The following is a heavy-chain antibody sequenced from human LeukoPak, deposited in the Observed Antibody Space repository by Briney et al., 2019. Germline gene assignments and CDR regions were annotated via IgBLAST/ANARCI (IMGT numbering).Heavy chain of an antibody. V-gene: IGHV3-23*01. CDR1: GFIFSSYA. D-gene: IGHD3-22*01. CDR3: AKDSDYYDSSGYFLNWFDP. J-gene: IGHJ5*02. CDR2: ISGSGGST. Sequence: PGGSLRLSCAASGFIFSSYAMSWVRQAPGKGLEWVSAISGSGGSTYYADSVKGRFTISRDNSKNTLYLQMNSLRAEDTAVYYCAKDSDYYDSSGYFLNWFDPWGQGTLVTVSS.